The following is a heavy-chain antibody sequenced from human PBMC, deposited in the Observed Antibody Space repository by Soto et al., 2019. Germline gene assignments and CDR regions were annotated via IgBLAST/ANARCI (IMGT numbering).Heavy chain of an antibody. CDR1: GYTFTSYD. D-gene: IGHD2-21*02. V-gene: IGHV1-8*01. J-gene: IGHJ4*02. CDR3: ARWHGGNSGDY. Sequence: QVQLVQSGAEVKKPGASVKVSCKASGYTFTSYDINWVRQATGQGPEWMGWMNPNSGDTHYAQTFQGRVTMTRNTYIRATYMELSSLRSEDTAMFYCARWHGGNSGDYWGQGTLVTVS. CDR2: MNPNSGDT.